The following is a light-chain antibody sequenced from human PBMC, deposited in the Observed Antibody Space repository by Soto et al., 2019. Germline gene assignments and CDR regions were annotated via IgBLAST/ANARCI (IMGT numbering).Light chain of an antibody. V-gene: IGLV2-14*01. CDR3: SSYTSSSIDYV. CDR2: EVS. Sequence: QSALTQPASVSGSPGQSITISCTGTSSDVGGYNYVSWYQQHPGKAPKLMIYEVSNRPSGVSNRFSGSKSGNTVSLTISGLQADDEADYYCSSYTSSSIDYVFGTGTKVTVL. J-gene: IGLJ1*01. CDR1: SSDVGGYNY.